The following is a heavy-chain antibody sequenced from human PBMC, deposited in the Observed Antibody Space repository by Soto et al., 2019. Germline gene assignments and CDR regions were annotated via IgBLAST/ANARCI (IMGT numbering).Heavy chain of an antibody. CDR1: GFSLNNARLG. D-gene: IGHD6-19*01. J-gene: IGHJ4*02. Sequence: QVTLKESGPVLVKPTETLTLTCTVSGFSLNNARLGVSWIRQPPGKALEWLAHLFSNDEKSYSPYLKSTLTISEDTSKSQVVLTMTNMDPVDTATYYCARSQRQWLVVIDYWGPGTLVTVSS. CDR3: ARSQRQWLVVIDY. V-gene: IGHV2-26*01. CDR2: LFSNDEK.